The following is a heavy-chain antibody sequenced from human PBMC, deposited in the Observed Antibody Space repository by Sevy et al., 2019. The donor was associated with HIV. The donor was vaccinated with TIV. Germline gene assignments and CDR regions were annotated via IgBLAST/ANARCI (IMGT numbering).Heavy chain of an antibody. Sequence: GGSLRLSCVASGFTVSSNYMSWVRQAPGKGLEWVSVIYSGGSTYYADSVKGGFTISRDNSKNTLYLQMNSLRAEDTAVYYCARGIAAADDYWGQGTLVTVSS. CDR2: IYSGGST. CDR3: ARGIAAADDY. J-gene: IGHJ4*02. CDR1: GFTVSSNY. D-gene: IGHD6-13*01. V-gene: IGHV3-66*01.